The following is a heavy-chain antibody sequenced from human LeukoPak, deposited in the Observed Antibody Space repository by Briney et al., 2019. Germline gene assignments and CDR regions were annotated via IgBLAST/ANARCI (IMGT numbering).Heavy chain of an antibody. V-gene: IGHV3-74*01. D-gene: IGHD5-24*01. CDR3: ARRIQGMAPYYFDY. Sequence: PGGSLRLSCTASGFTFSSYWMHWVRQAPGKGLVWVSRINSDGGSTSYADCVKGRFTISRDNAKNTLYLQMNSLRAEDTAVYYCARRIQGMAPYYFDYWGQGTLVTVSS. CDR1: GFTFSSYW. CDR2: INSDGGST. J-gene: IGHJ4*02.